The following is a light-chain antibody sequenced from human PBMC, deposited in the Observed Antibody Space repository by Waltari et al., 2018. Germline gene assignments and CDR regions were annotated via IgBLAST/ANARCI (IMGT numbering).Light chain of an antibody. V-gene: IGLV3-10*01. CDR2: EDN. CDR3: YSTDSSGDHRV. J-gene: IGLJ3*02. CDR1: ALPRKY. Sequence: SYELTQPSSVSVSPGQTTRITCSGDALPRKYASWYQQKSGPAPVLVIYEDNKRPSGIPERFSGSSSGTMATLTISGAQVDDEADYYCYSTDSSGDHRVFGGGTKLTVL.